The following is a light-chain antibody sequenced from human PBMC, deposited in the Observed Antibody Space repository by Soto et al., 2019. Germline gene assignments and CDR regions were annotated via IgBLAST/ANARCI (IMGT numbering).Light chain of an antibody. CDR3: CSYAGSFVV. Sequence: QSVLTQPRSVSGSPGQSVTISCTGTSSDVGGYNYVSWYQQHPGKAPKLMIYDVSKRPSGVPDRFSGSESGNTASLTISGLQAEDEADYYCCSYAGSFVVFGGGTKVTVL. V-gene: IGLV2-11*01. J-gene: IGLJ2*01. CDR2: DVS. CDR1: SSDVGGYNY.